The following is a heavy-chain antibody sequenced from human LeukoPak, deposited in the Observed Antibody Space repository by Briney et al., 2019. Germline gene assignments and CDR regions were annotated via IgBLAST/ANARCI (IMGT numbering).Heavy chain of an antibody. D-gene: IGHD1-1*01. V-gene: IGHV3-7*03. CDR3: ARGGSRHPSPEDY. CDR1: GFTFSSYW. Sequence: GGSLRLSCAASGFTFSSYWMSWVRQAPGKGLEWVANIKQEGSEKYFVDSLKGRFTVSRDNAKNSLYLQMNSLGAEDTAVYYCARGGSRHPSPEDYWGQGTLVTVSS. J-gene: IGHJ4*02. CDR2: IKQEGSEK.